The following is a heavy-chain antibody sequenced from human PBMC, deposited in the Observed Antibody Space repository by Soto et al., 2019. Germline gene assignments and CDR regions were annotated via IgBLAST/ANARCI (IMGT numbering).Heavy chain of an antibody. CDR3: ARANDLNAFDM. CDR1: GFSVSATKY. V-gene: IGHV3-53*04. Sequence: EVQLVESGGGLVQPGGSLRLSCVASGFSVSATKYMNWLRQAPDKGREWVSVIYSGGTYYYADSVKGRFTISRHDSKNTLYLQMDSLSPEDTAVYFCARANDLNAFDMWGQGTMVTVSS. J-gene: IGHJ3*02. CDR2: IYSGGTY.